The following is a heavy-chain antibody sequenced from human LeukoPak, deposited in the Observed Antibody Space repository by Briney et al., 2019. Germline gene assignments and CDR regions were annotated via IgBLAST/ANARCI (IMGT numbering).Heavy chain of an antibody. J-gene: IGHJ4*02. D-gene: IGHD3-10*01. Sequence: GGSLRLSCAASGFTFSSYEMNWVHQAPGKGLEWVSDISSSGSTIDYADSVKGRFTISRDNAKNSLYLHMNSLRAEDTAVYYCAKAGPGFGFDYWGQGTLVTVSS. CDR2: ISSSGSTI. CDR1: GFTFSSYE. V-gene: IGHV3-48*03. CDR3: AKAGPGFGFDY.